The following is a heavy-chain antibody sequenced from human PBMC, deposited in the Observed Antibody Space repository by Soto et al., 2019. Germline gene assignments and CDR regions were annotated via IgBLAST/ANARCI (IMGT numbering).Heavy chain of an antibody. CDR2: IYYSGST. J-gene: IGHJ4*02. V-gene: IGHV4-39*01. Sequence: QLQLQESGPGLVKPSETLSLTCTVSGGSISSSSYYWGWIRQPPGKGLEWIGSIYYSGSTYYNPSLKSRVTISVDTSKNQFSLKLSSVTAADTAVYYCASTNLLLWFGEEQIIDYWGQGTLVTVSS. CDR3: ASTNLLLWFGEEQIIDY. CDR1: GGSISSSSYY. D-gene: IGHD3-10*01.